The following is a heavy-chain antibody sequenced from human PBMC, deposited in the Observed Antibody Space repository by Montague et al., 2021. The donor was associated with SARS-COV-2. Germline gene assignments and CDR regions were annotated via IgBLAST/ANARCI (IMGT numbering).Heavy chain of an antibody. CDR1: GGSISGYY. V-gene: IGHV4-59*08. D-gene: IGHD6-13*01. Sequence: SETLSLTCTVSGGSISGYYWTWIRQPPGKGLEWIGYIFYNGDTNYNPSLKSRVTISVDTSKNQFSLNLTAVTAADTAVYFCATHRQHLDHWGQGALVAVSS. CDR3: ATHRQHLDH. CDR2: IFYNGDT. J-gene: IGHJ4*02.